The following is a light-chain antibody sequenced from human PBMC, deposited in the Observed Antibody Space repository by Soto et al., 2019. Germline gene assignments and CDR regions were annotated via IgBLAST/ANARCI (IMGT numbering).Light chain of an antibody. CDR2: AAS. V-gene: IGKV1-6*02. CDR1: QDIRAD. J-gene: IGKJ4*01. CDR3: LQDYDLPYT. Sequence: AIQMPQSPPSLSASVGDRVIITCRASQDIRADVGCLQQKPGHAPNLLIYAASTLHTGVPSRVTGSGSCTDFTRTINDLQPGEVAAYFCLQDYDLPYTCGRGPKVEI.